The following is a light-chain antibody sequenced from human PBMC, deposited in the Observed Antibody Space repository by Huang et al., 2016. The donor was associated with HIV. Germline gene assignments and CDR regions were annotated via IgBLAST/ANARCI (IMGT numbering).Light chain of an antibody. CDR3: QQYYSART. CDR1: QGISNS. J-gene: IGKJ1*01. V-gene: IGKV1-NL1*01. Sequence: DIQMTQSPSSLSASVGDRVTITCRASQGISNSLAWYQQKPGKAPKLLVYSAFRLESGVPSRFSGSGSGTDYTLSISSLQHEDVATYYCQQYYSARTFGQGTKVEIK. CDR2: SAF.